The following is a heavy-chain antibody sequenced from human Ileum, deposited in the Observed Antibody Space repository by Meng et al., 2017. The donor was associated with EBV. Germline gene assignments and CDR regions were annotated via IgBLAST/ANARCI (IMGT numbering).Heavy chain of an antibody. CDR2: ISAYNGNT. V-gene: IGHV1-18*01. J-gene: IGHJ4*02. CDR3: ARVEVGITSGDY. CDR1: GYTFTNYG. D-gene: IGHD1-26*01. Sequence: QAQLVQSGXEVKKXXXSVQVSCKASGYTFTNYGITWVRQAPGQGLEWMGWISAYNGNTNYAQTLQGRLTMTTDTSTSTAYMELRSLRSDDTAVYYCARVEVGITSGDYWGQGTLVTVSS.